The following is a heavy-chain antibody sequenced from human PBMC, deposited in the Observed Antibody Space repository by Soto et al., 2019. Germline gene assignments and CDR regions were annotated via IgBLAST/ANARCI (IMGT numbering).Heavy chain of an antibody. J-gene: IGHJ4*02. CDR2: ISYDGSLQ. Sequence: QAQLVESGGGVVQPGRSLRLSCAASGFAFSSYDMHWVRHAPGTGLEWVAVISYDGSLQHYADSVKGRFTISRDNSKNMVLLQMSSLRAEDTAVYYCVSDRGYGHASVPYSWGQGTLVSVSS. V-gene: IGHV3-30*03. CDR1: GFAFSSYD. CDR3: VSDRGYGHASVPYS. D-gene: IGHD5-18*01.